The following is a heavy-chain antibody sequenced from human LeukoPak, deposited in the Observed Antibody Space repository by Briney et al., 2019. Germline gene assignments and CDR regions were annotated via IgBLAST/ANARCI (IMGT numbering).Heavy chain of an antibody. J-gene: IGHJ3*02. V-gene: IGHV3-7*01. D-gene: IGHD7-27*01. CDR2: IKQDGREK. CDR1: GFTFSSYW. CDR3: ARRTNWGFMGDAFYI. Sequence: PGGSLRLSCAASGFTFSSYWMSWVRQAPGKGLEGVANIKQDGREKYYVDSVKGRFTMSRDNAKNSLYLQMNGLRAEDRAVYYCARRTNWGFMGDAFYIWGQGTMVTVSS.